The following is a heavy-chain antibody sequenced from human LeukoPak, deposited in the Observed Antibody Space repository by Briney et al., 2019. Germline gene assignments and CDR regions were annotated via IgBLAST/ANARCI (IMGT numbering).Heavy chain of an antibody. J-gene: IGHJ4*02. D-gene: IGHD4-11*01. CDR1: TYSFSRFS. V-gene: IGHV3-48*04. CDR3: AKRSFPHDYSNHDY. CDR2: ISSSSGTI. Sequence: PGGSLRLSCESSTYSFSRFSMNWVRQAPGKGLEWLAYISSSSGTIWYADTVQGRFNISRDNAKKTLHLQMDSLRAEDTAVYYCAKRSFPHDYSNHDYWGQGTLVTVSS.